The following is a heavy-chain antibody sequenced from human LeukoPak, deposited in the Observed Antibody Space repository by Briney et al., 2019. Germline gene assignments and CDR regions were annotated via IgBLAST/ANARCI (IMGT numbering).Heavy chain of an antibody. CDR3: AVVVVPAASFDY. J-gene: IGHJ4*02. Sequence: ASVKVSCKVSGYTLTELSMHWVRQAPRKGLEWMGGFDPEDGETIYAQKFQGRVTMTEDTSTDTAYMELSSLRSEDTAVYYCAVVVVPAASFDYWGQGTLVTVSS. CDR1: GYTLTELS. D-gene: IGHD2-2*01. V-gene: IGHV1-24*01. CDR2: FDPEDGET.